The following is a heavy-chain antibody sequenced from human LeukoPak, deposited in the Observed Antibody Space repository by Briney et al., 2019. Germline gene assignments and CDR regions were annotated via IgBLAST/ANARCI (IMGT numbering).Heavy chain of an antibody. J-gene: IGHJ4*02. CDR1: GYTLTELS. Sequence: GASVKVSCKVSGYTLTELSMHWVRQAPGKGLEWMGGFDPEDGETVYAQKFQGRVTMTEDTSTDTAYMELSSLRSEDTAVYYCATGSYYDYVWGSYRSHFDYWGQGTLVTVSS. D-gene: IGHD3-16*02. V-gene: IGHV1-24*01. CDR2: FDPEDGET. CDR3: ATGSYYDYVWGSYRSHFDY.